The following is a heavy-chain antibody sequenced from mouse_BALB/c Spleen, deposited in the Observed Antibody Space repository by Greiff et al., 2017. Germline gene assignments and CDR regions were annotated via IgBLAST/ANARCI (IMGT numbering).Heavy chain of an antibody. J-gene: IGHJ4*01. CDR3: AQIYGNYSYAMDY. D-gene: IGHD2-1*01. V-gene: IGHV5-9-4*01. CDR1: GFTFSSYA. Sequence: EVQVVESGGGLVKPGGSLKLSCAASGFTFSSYAMSWVRQSPEKRLEWVAEISSGGSYTYYPDTVTGRFTISRDNAKNTLYLEMSSLRSEDTAMYYCAQIYGNYSYAMDYWGQGTSVTVSS. CDR2: ISSGGSYT.